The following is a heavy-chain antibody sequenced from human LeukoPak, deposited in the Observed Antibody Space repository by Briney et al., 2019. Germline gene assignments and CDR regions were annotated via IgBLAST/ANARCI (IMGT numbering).Heavy chain of an antibody. Sequence: PGGSLRLPCAASGLVFSNTARNWARQTPGRGLEGVSAISGGGVRTFSADSVKGRFTISRDNSKNMVYLQMHSLRADDTAIYYCGKDGGQYSSGPEFDPRGQGALVTVSS. V-gene: IGHV3-23*01. D-gene: IGHD6-19*01. J-gene: IGHJ5*02. CDR1: GLVFSNTA. CDR3: GKDGGQYSSGPEFDP. CDR2: ISGGGVRT.